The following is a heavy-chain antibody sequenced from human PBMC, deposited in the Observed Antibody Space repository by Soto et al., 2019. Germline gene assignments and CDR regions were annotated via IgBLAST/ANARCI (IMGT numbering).Heavy chain of an antibody. CDR2: IIPIFGTA. D-gene: IGHD4-4*01. J-gene: IGHJ6*02. Sequence: QVQLVQSGAEVKKPGSSVKVSCKASGGTFSSYAISWVRQAPGQGLEWMGGIIPIFGTANYAQKFQGRVTITADESTNPAYMELSRLRSEDTAVYYCARDDYSNYRSSSYYYYGMDVWGQGTTVTVSS. CDR1: GGTFSSYA. V-gene: IGHV1-69*12. CDR3: ARDDYSNYRSSSYYYYGMDV.